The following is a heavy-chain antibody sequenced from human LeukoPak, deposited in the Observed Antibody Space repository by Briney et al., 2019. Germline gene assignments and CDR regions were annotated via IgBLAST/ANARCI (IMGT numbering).Heavy chain of an antibody. CDR2: ISYDGSNK. Sequence: GGSLRLSCAASGFTFSSYAMLWVRQAPGEGLEWVAVISYDGSNKYYAGSVKGRFTISRDNSKNTLYLQMNSLRAEDTAVYYCARDLSSSSYYGMDVWGQGTTVTVSS. CDR3: ARDLSSSSYYGMDV. CDR1: GFTFSSYA. D-gene: IGHD6-6*01. V-gene: IGHV3-30-3*01. J-gene: IGHJ6*02.